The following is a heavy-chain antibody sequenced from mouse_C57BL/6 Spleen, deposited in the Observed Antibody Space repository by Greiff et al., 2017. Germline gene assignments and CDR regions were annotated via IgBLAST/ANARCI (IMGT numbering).Heavy chain of an antibody. V-gene: IGHV1-69*01. J-gene: IGHJ1*03. Sequence: VQLQQSGAELVMPGASVKLSCKASGYTFTSYWMHWVKQRPGQGLEWIGEIDPSDSYTNYNQKFKGKSTLTVDKSSSTASMQLSSLTSEDSAVYYCARGGTTVVARYFDVWGTGTTVTVSS. D-gene: IGHD1-1*01. CDR1: GYTFTSYW. CDR3: ARGGTTVVARYFDV. CDR2: IDPSDSYT.